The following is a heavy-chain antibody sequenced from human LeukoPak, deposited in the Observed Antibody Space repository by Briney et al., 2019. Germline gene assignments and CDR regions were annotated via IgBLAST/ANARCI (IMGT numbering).Heavy chain of an antibody. CDR3: AGNEGEYYDSSGYYAFDI. V-gene: IGHV3-48*04. CDR2: ISISWSTI. D-gene: IGHD3-22*01. CDR1: GFTFSSYS. Sequence: GGSLRLSCAASGFTFSSYSMHWVRQAPGRGLEWVSYISISWSTIYYADSVKGRFTITKDNAKHSLYLQKDRLRPEDEGVYYCAGNEGEYYDSSGYYAFDIWGQRRKVTVSS. J-gene: IGHJ3*02.